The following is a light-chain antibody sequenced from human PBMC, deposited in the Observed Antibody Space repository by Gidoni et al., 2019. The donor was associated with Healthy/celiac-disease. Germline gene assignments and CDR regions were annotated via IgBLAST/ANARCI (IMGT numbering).Light chain of an antibody. CDR1: SSNIGAGYD. CDR3: QSYDSNLSVV. CDR2: DNN. V-gene: IGLV1-40*01. J-gene: IGLJ2*01. Sequence: QSVLTQPPSVSGAPGQRVTISCTGTSSNIGAGYDVHWYQLLPGTAPKVLIYDNNNRPSGVPDRFSGSKSGTSASLAITGLQPEDEADYYCQSYDSNLSVVFGGGTKLTVL.